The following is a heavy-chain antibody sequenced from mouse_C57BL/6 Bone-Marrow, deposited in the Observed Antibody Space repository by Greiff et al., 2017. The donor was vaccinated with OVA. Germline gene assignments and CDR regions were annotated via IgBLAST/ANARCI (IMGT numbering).Heavy chain of an antibody. CDR2: INPSTGGT. J-gene: IGHJ2*01. Sequence: VQLKESGPELVKPGASVKISCKASGYSFTGYYMNWVKQSPEKSLEWIGEINPSTGGTTYNQKFKAKATLTVDKSSSTAYMQLKSLTSEDSAVYYCAKTGTGTLYFDYWGQGTTLTVSS. V-gene: IGHV1-42*01. CDR3: AKTGTGTLYFDY. D-gene: IGHD4-1*01. CDR1: GYSFTGYY.